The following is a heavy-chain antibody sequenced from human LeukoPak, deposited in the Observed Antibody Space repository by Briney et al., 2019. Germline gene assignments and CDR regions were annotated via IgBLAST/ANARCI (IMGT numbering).Heavy chain of an antibody. CDR3: ARGGYCSSTSCYYFDY. D-gene: IGHD2-2*01. Sequence: GESPRLSCAASGFTVSSNYMSWVRQAPGKGLEWVSIIYSGGSTYYADSVKGRFTISRDNSRNTLFLQMNSLRAEDTAVYYCARGGYCSSTSCYYFDYWGQGTLVTVSS. V-gene: IGHV3-53*01. CDR1: GFTVSSNY. CDR2: IYSGGST. J-gene: IGHJ4*02.